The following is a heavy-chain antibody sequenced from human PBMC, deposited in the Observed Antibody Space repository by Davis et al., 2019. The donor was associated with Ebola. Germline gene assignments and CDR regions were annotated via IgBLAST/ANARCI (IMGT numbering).Heavy chain of an antibody. CDR2: IYYSGST. Sequence: PSETLSLTCTVSGGSISSGGYYWSWIRQHPGKGLEWIGYIYYSGSTYYNPSLKSRVTISVDTSKNQFSLKLSSVTAADTAVYYCARMIEYYYYGMDVWGQGTTVTVSS. D-gene: IGHD2-21*01. J-gene: IGHJ6*02. V-gene: IGHV4-31*03. CDR1: GGSISSGGYY. CDR3: ARMIEYYYYGMDV.